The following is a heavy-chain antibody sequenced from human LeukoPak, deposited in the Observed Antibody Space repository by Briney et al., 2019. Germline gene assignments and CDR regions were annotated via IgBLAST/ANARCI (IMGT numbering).Heavy chain of an antibody. CDR2: INHSGST. CDR1: GGSFSDYY. V-gene: IGHV4-34*01. CDR3: ARERKQRDIAVVVAARYYFDY. J-gene: IGHJ4*02. Sequence: PSETLSLTCAVYGGSFSDYYWSWIRQPPGKGLEWIGEINHSGSTNYNPSLKSRVTISVDTSKIQFSLKLSSVTAADTAVYYCARERKQRDIAVVVAARYYFDYWGQGTLVTVSS. D-gene: IGHD2-15*01.